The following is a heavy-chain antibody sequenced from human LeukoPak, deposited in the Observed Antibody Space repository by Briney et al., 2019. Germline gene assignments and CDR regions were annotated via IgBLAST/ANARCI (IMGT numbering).Heavy chain of an antibody. J-gene: IGHJ3*02. CDR3: TRSGYYYGLGDAFDI. D-gene: IGHD3-22*01. CDR2: IYYSGST. Sequence: PSETLSLTCTVSGGSISGYYWSWIRQPPGKGLEWIGYIYYSGSTNYNPSLKSRVTISVDTSKNQFSLKLSSVTAADTAVYYCTRSGYYYGLGDAFDIWGQGTMVTVSS. CDR1: GGSISGYY. V-gene: IGHV4-59*01.